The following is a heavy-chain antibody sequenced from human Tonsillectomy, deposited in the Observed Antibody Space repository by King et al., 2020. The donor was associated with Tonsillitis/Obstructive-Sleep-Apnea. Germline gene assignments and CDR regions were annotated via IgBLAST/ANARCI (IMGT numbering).Heavy chain of an antibody. CDR3: ARGGELLSFFYF. Sequence: VQLVESGGGVVQPGRSLRLSCAASGFTFSSYAMHWVRQAPGKGLEWVSVISYDGSNKYYADSVKGRFTISRDNSKNTLYLQMNSLRAEDTAVYYCARGGELLSFFYFWGQGTLVTVSS. CDR1: GFTFSSYA. D-gene: IGHD1-26*01. V-gene: IGHV3-30*04. CDR2: ISYDGSNK. J-gene: IGHJ4*02.